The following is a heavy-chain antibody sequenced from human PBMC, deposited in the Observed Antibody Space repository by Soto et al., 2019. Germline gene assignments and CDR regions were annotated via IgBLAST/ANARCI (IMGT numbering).Heavy chain of an antibody. CDR3: ATVNYCSSTSCYSYYYYGMDV. V-gene: IGHV1-24*01. Sequence: ASVKVSCKVSGYTLTELSMHWVRQAPGKGLERMGGFDPEDGETIYAQKFQGRVTMTEDTSTDTAYMELSSLRSEDTAVYYCATVNYCSSTSCYSYYYYGMDVWGQGTTVTVSS. J-gene: IGHJ6*02. CDR1: GYTLTELS. CDR2: FDPEDGET. D-gene: IGHD2-2*02.